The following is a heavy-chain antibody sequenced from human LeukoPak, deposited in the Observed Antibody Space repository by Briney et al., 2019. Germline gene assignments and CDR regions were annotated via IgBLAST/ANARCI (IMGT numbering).Heavy chain of an antibody. CDR2: IYYSGST. CDR1: GGSISSGGYY. J-gene: IGHJ4*02. Sequence: PSETLSLTCTVSGGSISSGGYYWSWIRQHPGKGLEWIGYIYYSGSTYYNPSLKSRAIISVDTPKNQFSLKLSSVTAADTAVYYCARDYSSGWFFDYWGQGTLVTVSS. V-gene: IGHV4-31*03. CDR3: ARDYSSGWFFDY. D-gene: IGHD6-19*01.